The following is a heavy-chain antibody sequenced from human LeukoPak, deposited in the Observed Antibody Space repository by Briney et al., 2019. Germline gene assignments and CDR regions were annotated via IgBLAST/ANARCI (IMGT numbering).Heavy chain of an antibody. J-gene: IGHJ1*01. D-gene: IGHD2-15*01. V-gene: IGHV4-30-2*01. Sequence: SQTLSLTCTVSGGSISSGGYYWSWIRQPPGKGLEWIGEINHSGSTNYNPSLKSRVTISVDTSKNQFSLKLSSVTAADTAVYYCARRAPRYCSGGSCEYFQHWGQGTLVTVSS. CDR1: GGSISSGGYY. CDR3: ARRAPRYCSGGSCEYFQH. CDR2: INHSGST.